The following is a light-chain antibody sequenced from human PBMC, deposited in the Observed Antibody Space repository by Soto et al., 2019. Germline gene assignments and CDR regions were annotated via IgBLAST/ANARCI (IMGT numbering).Light chain of an antibody. Sequence: QSVLSQPPSVSAAPGQRVTISCSGSSSNIGGNSVSWYQQLPRTAAKLLIYDDDQRPSGIPYRFSGSKSGTSDTLGITGSQTGDEADYYCGSWDSSLSAYVFGTGTKV. CDR3: GSWDSSLSAYV. J-gene: IGLJ1*01. CDR2: DDD. V-gene: IGLV1-51*01. CDR1: SSNIGGNS.